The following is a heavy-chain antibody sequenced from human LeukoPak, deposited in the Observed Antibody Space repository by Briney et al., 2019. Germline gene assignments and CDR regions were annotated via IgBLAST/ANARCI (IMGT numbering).Heavy chain of an antibody. D-gene: IGHD2-8*01. CDR1: GFTFSSCS. Sequence: GGSLRLSCAASGFTFSSCSMNWVRQAPGKGLEWVSSISSSSSYIYYADSVKGRFTISRDNAKNSLYLQMNSLRAEDTAVYYCARSLRYCTNGVCPWGQGTLVTVSS. V-gene: IGHV3-21*01. CDR2: ISSSSSYI. CDR3: ARSLRYCTNGVCP. J-gene: IGHJ5*02.